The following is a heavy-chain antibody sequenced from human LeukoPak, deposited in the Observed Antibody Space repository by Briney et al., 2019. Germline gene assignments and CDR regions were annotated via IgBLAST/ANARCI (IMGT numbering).Heavy chain of an antibody. J-gene: IGHJ5*02. V-gene: IGHV1-69*05. CDR3: ARCLGECQLVSWSHP. CDR2: IIPVFGTT. Sequence: SVKVSCKASGYTFTSYGISWVRQAPGQGLEWMGGIIPVFGTTNYAQKFHGRVTITTDESMSTAYMELSSLRSEDTAVYYCARCLGECQLVSWSHPWGQGTLVTVSS. CDR1: GYTFTSYG. D-gene: IGHD3-16*01.